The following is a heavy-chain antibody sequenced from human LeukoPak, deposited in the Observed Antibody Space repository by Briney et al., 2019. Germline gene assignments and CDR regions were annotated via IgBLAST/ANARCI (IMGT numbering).Heavy chain of an antibody. Sequence: SQTLSLTCTVSGGSISSGGYYWSWIRQPPGKGLEWIGYIYHSGSTYYNPSLKSRVTISVDTSKNQFSLKLSSVTAADTAVYYCARRRTSSGGSFWGQGTLVTVSS. CDR1: GGSISSGGYY. V-gene: IGHV4-30-2*01. J-gene: IGHJ4*02. CDR2: IYHSGST. CDR3: ARRRTSSGGSF. D-gene: IGHD2-15*01.